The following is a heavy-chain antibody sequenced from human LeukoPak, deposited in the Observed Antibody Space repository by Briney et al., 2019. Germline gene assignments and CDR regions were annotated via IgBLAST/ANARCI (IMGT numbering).Heavy chain of an antibody. CDR1: GYAFTSYG. CDR2: ISAYNGNT. CDR3: ARGSRVAAAGTGGWFDP. D-gene: IGHD6-13*01. J-gene: IGHJ5*02. Sequence: ASVTVSCKASGYAFTSYGISWVRQAPGQGLKWMGWISAYNGNTNYAQKLQGRVTMTTDTSTSTAYMELRSLRSDDTAVYYCARGSRVAAAGTGGWFDPWAREPWSPSPQ. V-gene: IGHV1-18*01.